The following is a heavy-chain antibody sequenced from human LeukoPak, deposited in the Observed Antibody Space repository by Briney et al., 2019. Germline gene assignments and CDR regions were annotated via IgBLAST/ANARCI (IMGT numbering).Heavy chain of an antibody. Sequence: GGSLRLSCAASGFTFSSYWMSWVRQAPGKGLEWVANIKQDGSEKYYVDSVKGRFTISRDNAKNSLYLQMNSLRAEDTAVYYCARESVAGDKFRSFDYWGQGTLVTVSS. CDR1: GFTFSSYW. J-gene: IGHJ4*02. V-gene: IGHV3-7*01. D-gene: IGHD6-19*01. CDR3: ARESVAGDKFRSFDY. CDR2: IKQDGSEK.